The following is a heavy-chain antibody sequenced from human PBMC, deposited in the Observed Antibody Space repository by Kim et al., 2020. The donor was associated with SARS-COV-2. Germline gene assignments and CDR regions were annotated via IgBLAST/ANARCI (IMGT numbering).Heavy chain of an antibody. CDR2: INSNSGGT. CDR3: ARERRDYYGSGRGGMDV. J-gene: IGHJ6*02. Sequence: ASVKVSCKASGYTFTGYYMHWVRQAPGQGLEWMGRINSNSGGTNYAQKFQGRVTMTRDTSISTAYMELSRLRSDDTVVYYCARERRDYYGSGRGGMDVWGQGTTVTVSS. V-gene: IGHV1-2*05. CDR1: GYTFTGYY. D-gene: IGHD3-10*01.